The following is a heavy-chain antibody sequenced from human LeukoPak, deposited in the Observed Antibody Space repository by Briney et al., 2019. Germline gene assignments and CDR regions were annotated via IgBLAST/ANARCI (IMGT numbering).Heavy chain of an antibody. V-gene: IGHV3-21*01. CDR2: IDGSGNDK. CDR3: VRADGSSGSSEYFQH. J-gene: IGHJ1*01. Sequence: GGSLRLSCLASGFTFSRYSMLWVRQAPGKGLEWASCIDGSGNDKHYIDSVKGRFTISRDNAKNSLFLQMNSLTAEDTAVYYCVRADGSSGSSEYFQHWGQGTLVTVSS. D-gene: IGHD5-12*01. CDR1: GFTFSRYS.